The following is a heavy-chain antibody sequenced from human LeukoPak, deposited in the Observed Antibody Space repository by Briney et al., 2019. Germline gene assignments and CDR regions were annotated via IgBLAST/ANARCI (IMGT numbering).Heavy chain of an antibody. V-gene: IGHV3-20*04. CDR2: INWNGGST. CDR3: ARGGWELLNYYYFYMDV. CDR1: GFSFTTYW. J-gene: IGHJ6*03. Sequence: PGGSLRLSCAASGFSFTTYWMGWVRQAPGKGLEWVSGINWNGGSTGYADSVKGRFTISRDNAKSSLYLQMNSLRAEDTALYYCARGGWELLNYYYFYMDVWGKGTTVTVSS. D-gene: IGHD1-26*01.